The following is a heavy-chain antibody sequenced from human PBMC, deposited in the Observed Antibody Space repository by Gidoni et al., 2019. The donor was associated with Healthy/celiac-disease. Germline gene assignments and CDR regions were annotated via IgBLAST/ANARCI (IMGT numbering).Heavy chain of an antibody. CDR1: GKPKPLGSGGSMV. CDR2: ISGSGGST. V-gene: IGHV3-23*04. Sequence: EVQLVESGGGLVQPGGSLRLSCAASGKPKPLGSGGSMVSKLKLKGSDGRAPPGKGLEWVSAISGSGGSTYYADAVKGRFTISRDNSKNTLYLQMNSLRAEDTAVYYCAKDPISDYVPIDYWGQGTLVTVSS. J-gene: IGHJ4*02. D-gene: IGHD4-17*01. CDR3: AKDPISDYVPIDY.